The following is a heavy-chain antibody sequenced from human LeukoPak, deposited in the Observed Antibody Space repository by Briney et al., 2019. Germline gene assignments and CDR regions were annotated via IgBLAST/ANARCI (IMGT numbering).Heavy chain of an antibody. CDR1: GFTFSSYA. D-gene: IGHD1-26*01. CDR3: AKVPIVGATIYYFDY. V-gene: IGHV3-23*01. Sequence: GGSLRLSCAASGFTFSSYAMSWVRQAPGKGLEWVSAISGSGGSTYYADSVKGRFTISRDNSKNTLYLQVNSLRAEDTAVYYCAKVPIVGATIYYFDYWGQGTLVTVSS. J-gene: IGHJ4*02. CDR2: ISGSGGST.